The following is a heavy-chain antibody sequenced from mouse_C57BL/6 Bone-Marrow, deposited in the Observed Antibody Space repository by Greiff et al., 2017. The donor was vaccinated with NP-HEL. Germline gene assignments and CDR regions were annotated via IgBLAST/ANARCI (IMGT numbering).Heavy chain of an antibody. V-gene: IGHV1-50*01. CDR2: IDPSDSYT. CDR3: ALYYYGSSNYFDY. J-gene: IGHJ2*01. CDR1: GYTFTSYW. D-gene: IGHD1-1*01. Sequence: QVQLQQPGAELVKPGASVKLSCKASGYTFTSYWMQWVKQRPGQGLEWIGEIDPSDSYTNYNQKFKGKATLTVDTSSSTAYMQLSSLTSEDSAVYYCALYYYGSSNYFDYWGQGTTLTVSS.